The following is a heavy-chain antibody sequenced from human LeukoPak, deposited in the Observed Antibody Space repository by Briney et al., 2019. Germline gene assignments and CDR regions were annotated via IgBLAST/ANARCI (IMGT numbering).Heavy chain of an antibody. D-gene: IGHD6-19*01. CDR1: GFTFSSYN. Sequence: GGSLRLSCAASGFTFSSYNMIWVRQAPGKGLEWVSYISSSSSTIYYADSVKGRFTISRDNTDNVVYLQMNSLGAEDTAVYYCARVAVAGPTGWFDPWGQGTLVTVSS. CDR3: ARVAVAGPTGWFDP. V-gene: IGHV3-48*01. J-gene: IGHJ5*02. CDR2: ISSSSSTI.